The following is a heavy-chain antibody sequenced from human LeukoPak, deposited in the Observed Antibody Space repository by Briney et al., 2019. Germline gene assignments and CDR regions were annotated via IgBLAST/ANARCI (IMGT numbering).Heavy chain of an antibody. CDR1: GSTISSNY. Sequence: GGSLRLSCIGSGSTISSNYMTWVRQAPGKGLEWISVIYSGDKTYYADSVKGRFTVSRDNSRTTLYLQMNSVRAEDTAVYYCARCAYGLTGSNGRSTHFDYWGQGAMVTVSS. D-gene: IGHD3-9*01. CDR3: ARCAYGLTGSNGRSTHFDY. CDR2: IYSGDKT. J-gene: IGHJ4*02. V-gene: IGHV3-66*01.